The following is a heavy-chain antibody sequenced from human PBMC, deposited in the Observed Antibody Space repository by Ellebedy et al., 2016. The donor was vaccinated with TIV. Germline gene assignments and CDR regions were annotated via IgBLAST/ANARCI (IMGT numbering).Heavy chain of an antibody. V-gene: IGHV4-59*01. CDR3: ARQKAVAGTFIIDY. CDR2: VFHGGST. J-gene: IGHJ4*02. CDR1: SGSISNFY. D-gene: IGHD6-19*01. Sequence: SETLSLTCTVSSGSISNFYWSWIRQPPGKGLEWIGYVFHGGSTHYNPSLRGRVTISVDTSKNHFSLRLSSLTAADTAVYYCARQKAVAGTFIIDYWGQGTLVTVSS.